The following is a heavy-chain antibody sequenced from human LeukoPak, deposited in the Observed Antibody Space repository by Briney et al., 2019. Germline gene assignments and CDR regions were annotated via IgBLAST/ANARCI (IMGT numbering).Heavy chain of an antibody. D-gene: IGHD1-7*01. Sequence: PGESLKISCKGLGYSFSTHWIAWVRQMPGKGLEWMGIIYPGDSDTRYSPSCQGQVTISVDKSISTAYLQWSSLKASDTAMYYCARPPRGGTSKFDYWGQGTLISVSS. CDR2: IYPGDSDT. V-gene: IGHV5-51*01. CDR1: GYSFSTHW. J-gene: IGHJ4*02. CDR3: ARPPRGGTSKFDY.